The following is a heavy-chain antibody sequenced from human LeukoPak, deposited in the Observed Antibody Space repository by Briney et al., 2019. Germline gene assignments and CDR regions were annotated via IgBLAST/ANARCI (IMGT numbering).Heavy chain of an antibody. J-gene: IGHJ4*02. V-gene: IGHV4-59*11. CDR2: VFYSGST. CDR1: GGSISTHY. Sequence: SETLSLTCTISGGSISTHYWSWVRQSPGKGPEWIGNVFYSGSTNYNPSLKSRVIISVDMSKNQFSLKLNSVTAADTAVYYCARGYGDFRVEGRYFHSWGQGTLVTVSS. D-gene: IGHD4-17*01. CDR3: ARGYGDFRVEGRYFHS.